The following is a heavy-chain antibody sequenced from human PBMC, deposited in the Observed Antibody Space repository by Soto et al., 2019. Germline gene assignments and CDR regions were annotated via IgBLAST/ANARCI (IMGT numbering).Heavy chain of an antibody. CDR2: IWYDGSNK. J-gene: IGHJ4*02. V-gene: IGHV3-33*01. Sequence: GGSLRLSCAASGFTFSSYGMHWVRQAPGKGLEWVAVIWYDGSNKYYADSVEGRFTISRDNSKNTLYLQMNSLRAEDTAVYYCAREALLWFGELSYWGQGTLVTVSS. CDR1: GFTFSSYG. D-gene: IGHD3-10*01. CDR3: AREALLWFGELSY.